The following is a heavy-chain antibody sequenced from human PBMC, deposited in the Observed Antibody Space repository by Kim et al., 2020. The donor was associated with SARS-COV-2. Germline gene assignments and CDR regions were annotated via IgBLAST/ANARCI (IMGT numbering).Heavy chain of an antibody. J-gene: IGHJ6*02. CDR3: TTRHEWDYYYGMDV. D-gene: IGHD1-26*01. CDR1: GFTFSNAW. Sequence: GGSLRLSCAASGFTFSNAWMSWVRQAPGKGLEWVGRIKSKTDGGTTDYAAPVTGRFTISRDDSKNTLYLQMNSLNTEDTAVYYCTTRHEWDYYYGMDVWGQGTTVTVSS. V-gene: IGHV3-15*01. CDR2: IKSKTDGGTT.